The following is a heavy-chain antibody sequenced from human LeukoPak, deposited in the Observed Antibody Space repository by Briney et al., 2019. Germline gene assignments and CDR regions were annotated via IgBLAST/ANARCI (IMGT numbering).Heavy chain of an antibody. Sequence: SGPRLLNATQTLTLTCTFSGFSLSTSGVGVGWIREPPGKALEWLALIYWDDDKRYSPSLKSRLTITKDTSKNQVVLTMTNMDPVDTATYYCAHSFGELWYHYWGQGTLVTVSS. CDR1: GFSLSTSGVG. CDR3: AHSFGELWYHY. J-gene: IGHJ4*02. V-gene: IGHV2-5*02. D-gene: IGHD3-10*01. CDR2: IYWDDDK.